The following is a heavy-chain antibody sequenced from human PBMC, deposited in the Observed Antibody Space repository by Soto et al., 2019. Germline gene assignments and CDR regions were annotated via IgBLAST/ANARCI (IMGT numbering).Heavy chain of an antibody. V-gene: IGHV3-23*01. CDR1: GFTFSSYA. J-gene: IGHJ4*02. CDR3: ANPPPHYGDYEMDY. D-gene: IGHD4-17*01. CDR2: ISGSGGST. Sequence: RGSLRLSCAASGFTFSSYAMSWVRQAPGKGLEWVSAISGSGGSTYYADSVKGRFTISRDNSKNTLYLQMNSLRAEDTAVYYCANPPPHYGDYEMDYWGQGTLVTVSS.